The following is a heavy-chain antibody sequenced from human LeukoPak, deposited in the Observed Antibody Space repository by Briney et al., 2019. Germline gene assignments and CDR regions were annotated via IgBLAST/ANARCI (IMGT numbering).Heavy chain of an antibody. V-gene: IGHV3-7*01. CDR1: GFTFSSYW. Sequence: GGSLRLSCAASGFTFSSYWMSWVRQAPGKGLEWVANIKQDGSEKYYVDSVKGRFTISRDNAKNSLYLQMNSLRAEDTAVYYCARANTRYFDWSDAFDIWGQGTMVTVSS. CDR2: IKQDGSEK. J-gene: IGHJ3*02. CDR3: ARANTRYFDWSDAFDI. D-gene: IGHD3-9*01.